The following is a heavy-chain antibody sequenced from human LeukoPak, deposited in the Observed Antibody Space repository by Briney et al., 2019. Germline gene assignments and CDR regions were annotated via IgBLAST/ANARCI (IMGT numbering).Heavy chain of an antibody. D-gene: IGHD2-2*01. Sequence: PGGSLRLSCAASGFTFSDYYMSWIRQAPGKGLEWVSYISSSGSTIYYADSVKGRFTISRDNSKNTLYLQMNSLRAEDTAVYYCATRVGGIVVVPAAIDYWGQGTLVTVSS. CDR2: ISSSGSTI. CDR3: ATRVGGIVVVPAAIDY. J-gene: IGHJ4*02. V-gene: IGHV3-11*01. CDR1: GFTFSDYY.